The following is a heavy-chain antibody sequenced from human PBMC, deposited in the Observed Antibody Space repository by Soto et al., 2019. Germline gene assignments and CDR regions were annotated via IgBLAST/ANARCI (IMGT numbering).Heavy chain of an antibody. CDR2: ISSSGST. CDR3: ATVRRARHRTFYFDP. V-gene: IGHV4-59*01. D-gene: IGHD2-8*01. CDR1: SCSISSNY. J-gene: IGHJ5*02. Sequence: PSETLSLTCTASSCSISSNYWSWIRQPPGKGLEWIGYISSSGSTSYNASLQRRVSISVDTSRSQISLRLTSVTAADTAVYYCATVRRARHRTFYFDPWGRGTLVTAPQ.